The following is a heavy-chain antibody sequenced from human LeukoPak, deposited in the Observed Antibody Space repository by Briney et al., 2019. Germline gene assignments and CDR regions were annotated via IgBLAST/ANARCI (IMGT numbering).Heavy chain of an antibody. V-gene: IGHV3-7*01. Sequence: GGSLRLSCAASGFTFNTYGMSWVRQAPGKGLEWVATIRQDGSQKYYVDSVKGRFTISRDNAKNSPYLQMNSLRAEDTAVYYCAELGITMIGGVWGKGTTVTISS. CDR1: GFTFNTYG. CDR2: IRQDGSQK. CDR3: AELGITMIGGV. D-gene: IGHD3-10*02. J-gene: IGHJ6*04.